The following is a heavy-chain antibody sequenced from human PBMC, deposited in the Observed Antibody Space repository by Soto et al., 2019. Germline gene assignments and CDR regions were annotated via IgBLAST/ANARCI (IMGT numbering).Heavy chain of an antibody. V-gene: IGHV3-30*18. J-gene: IGHJ6*02. Sequence: QVQLVESGGGVVQPGRSLRLSCAASGFTFSSYGMHWARQAPGKGLEWVAVISYDGSKEFYADSVKGRFTISRDNSKNTLYPQMNSLRAEDTAVYYCAKDLRLWSKDYYYYGMDVWGQGTTVTVSS. CDR3: AKDLRLWSKDYYYYGMDV. CDR1: GFTFSSYG. CDR2: ISYDGSKE. D-gene: IGHD5-18*01.